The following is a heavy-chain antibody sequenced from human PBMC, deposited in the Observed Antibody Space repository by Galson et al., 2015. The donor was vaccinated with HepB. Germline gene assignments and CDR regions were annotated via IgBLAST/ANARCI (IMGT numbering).Heavy chain of an antibody. CDR1: GYTFTSYA. V-gene: IGHV7-4-1*02. D-gene: IGHD2-21*02. CDR2: INTNTGNP. CDR3: ARDLLPAYCGGDCSKGHYYYYGMDV. J-gene: IGHJ6*02. Sequence: SVKVSCKASGYTFTSYAMNWVRQAPGQGLEWMGWINTNTGNPTYAQGFTGRFVFSLDTSVSTAYLQISSLKAEDTAVYYCARDLLPAYCGGDCSKGHYYYYGMDVWGQGTTVTVSS.